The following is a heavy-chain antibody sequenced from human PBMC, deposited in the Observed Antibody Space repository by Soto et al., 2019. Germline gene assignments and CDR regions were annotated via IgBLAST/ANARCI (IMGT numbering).Heavy chain of an antibody. V-gene: IGHV4-4*02. CDR3: ARETGAGTFQCFDY. D-gene: IGHD6-19*01. Sequence: QVQLQESGPGLVKPSGTLSLTCAVSGGSISTNNWWHWIRQSPTKGLEWIGEIHHTGSINYSPSLKSRVTMSVDQSKDLFYLSLASVSAADTAVYYCARETGAGTFQCFDYWGQGTLVTVSS. CDR2: IHHTGSI. CDR1: GGSISTNNW. J-gene: IGHJ4*02.